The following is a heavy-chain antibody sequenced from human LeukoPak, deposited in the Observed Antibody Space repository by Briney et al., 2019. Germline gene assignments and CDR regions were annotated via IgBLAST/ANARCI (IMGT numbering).Heavy chain of an antibody. D-gene: IGHD6-19*01. CDR3: ASGSGWRDQLANFDY. Sequence: SVKVSCKASGGTFSSYAISWVRQAPGQGLEWMGRIIPILGIANYAQKFQGRVTITADKSTSTAYMELSSLRSEDTAVYYCASGSGWRDQLANFDYWGQGTLVTVSS. CDR2: IIPILGIA. CDR1: GGTFSSYA. J-gene: IGHJ4*02. V-gene: IGHV1-69*04.